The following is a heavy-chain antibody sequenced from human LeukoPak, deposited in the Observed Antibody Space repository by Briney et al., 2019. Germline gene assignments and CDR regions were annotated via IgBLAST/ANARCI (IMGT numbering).Heavy chain of an antibody. V-gene: IGHV1-69*04. D-gene: IGHD6-19*01. CDR2: IIPILGIA. Sequence: GASVKVSCKASGGTFSSYAISWVRQAPGQGLEWMGRIIPILGIAKYAQKFQGRVTITADKSTSTAYMELSSLRSDDTAVYYCARDQGIAVAGMEFDYWGQGTLVTVSS. J-gene: IGHJ4*02. CDR3: ARDQGIAVAGMEFDY. CDR1: GGTFSSYA.